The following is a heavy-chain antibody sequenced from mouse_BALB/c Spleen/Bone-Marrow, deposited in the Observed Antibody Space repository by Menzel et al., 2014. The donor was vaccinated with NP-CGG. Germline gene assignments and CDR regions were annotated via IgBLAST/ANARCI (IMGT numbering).Heavy chain of an antibody. J-gene: IGHJ4*01. CDR2: IWRDGST. Sequence: VQLQQSGPGLVAPSQSLSITCTVSGFSLTGYGVNWVRQPPGKSLEWLGMIWRDGSTDYNSALKSRLSISKDNSKSQVFLKMNSLQTDDTARYYCAREKYGNYYAMDYWGQGTSVTVSS. V-gene: IGHV2-6-7*01. D-gene: IGHD2-10*02. CDR1: GFSLTGYG. CDR3: AREKYGNYYAMDY.